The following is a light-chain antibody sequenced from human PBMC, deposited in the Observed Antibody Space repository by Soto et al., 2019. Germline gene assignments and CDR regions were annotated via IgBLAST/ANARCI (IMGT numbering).Light chain of an antibody. CDR1: QSVSIN. Sequence: EIVMTQSPDTLSLSTGERATLSCRASQSVSINLAWYQQKAGQAPRLLIYGASTRATGIPARFSGSGSGTEFTLTISSLQSEDFAVYYCQQYNNWPPITFGQGTRLEIK. CDR3: QQYNNWPPIT. CDR2: GAS. V-gene: IGKV3-15*01. J-gene: IGKJ5*01.